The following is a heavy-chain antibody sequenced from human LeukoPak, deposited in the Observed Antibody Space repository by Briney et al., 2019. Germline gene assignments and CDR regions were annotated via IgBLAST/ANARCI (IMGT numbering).Heavy chain of an antibody. J-gene: IGHJ4*02. CDR3: ARGLLLGY. CDR2: IYYSGST. D-gene: IGHD2-21*01. CDR1: GGSISSSSYY. Sequence: SETLSLTCTVSGGSISSSSYYWGWIRQPPGKGLEWIGSIYYSGSTYYNPSLKSRVTISVDTSKNQFSLKLSSVTAADTAVYYCARGLLLGYWGQGTLVTVSS. V-gene: IGHV4-39*01.